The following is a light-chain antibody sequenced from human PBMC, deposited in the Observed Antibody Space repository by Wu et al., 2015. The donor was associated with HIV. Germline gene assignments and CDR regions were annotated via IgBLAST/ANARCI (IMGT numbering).Light chain of an antibody. CDR2: ATS. CDR3: PNRVTIPPFT. V-gene: IGKV1-39*01. J-gene: IGKJ3*01. Sequence: DIQMTQSPSSLSASVGDRVTITCRASQSIDHYLNWYQKKPGKAPELLIYATSSLQSGVPSRFSGSRSGTHFTLTISSLQREDSATYYCPNRVTIPPFTFGPGTKVEIK. CDR1: QSIDHY.